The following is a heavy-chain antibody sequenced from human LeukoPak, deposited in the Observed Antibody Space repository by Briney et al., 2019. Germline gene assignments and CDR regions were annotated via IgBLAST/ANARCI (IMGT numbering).Heavy chain of an antibody. CDR2: ISGSGGNS. CDR3: PSLQLNACDI. CDR1: GITFNTYA. J-gene: IGHJ3*02. Sequence: GGSLRLSCTASGITFNTYAMSWVRQAPGKGLEWFCAISGSGGNSYYADSLKGRFTISRDNSKNTLYLQMDSLRAEDTAAYYCPSLQLNACDIWGQGTTVSVSS. V-gene: IGHV3-23*01. D-gene: IGHD5-24*01.